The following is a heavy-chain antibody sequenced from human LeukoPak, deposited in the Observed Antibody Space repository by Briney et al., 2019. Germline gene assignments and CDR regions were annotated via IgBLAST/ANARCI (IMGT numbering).Heavy chain of an antibody. J-gene: IGHJ4*02. D-gene: IGHD3-3*01. CDR3: ARLHYDFWRVDYFDY. CDR2: INWNGGST. CDR1: GFTFDDYG. V-gene: IGHV3-20*04. Sequence: PGGSLRLSCAASGFTFDDYGMSWARQAPGKGLGWVSGINWNGGSTGYADSVKGRFTISRDNAKNSLYLQMNSLRAEDTALYYCARLHYDFWRVDYFDYWGQGTLVTVSS.